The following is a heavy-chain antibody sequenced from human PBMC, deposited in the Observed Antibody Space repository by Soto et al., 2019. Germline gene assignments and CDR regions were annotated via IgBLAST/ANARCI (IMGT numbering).Heavy chain of an antibody. Sequence: ASVKVSCKASGYTFTSYDINWVRQATGQGLEWMGWMNPNSGNTGYAQKFQGRVTMTRNTSISTAYMELSSLRSEDTAVYYCARAIVVVPDASLVTSDYWGQGTLVTVSS. D-gene: IGHD2-2*01. V-gene: IGHV1-8*01. J-gene: IGHJ4*02. CDR3: ARAIVVVPDASLVTSDY. CDR2: MNPNSGNT. CDR1: GYTFTSYD.